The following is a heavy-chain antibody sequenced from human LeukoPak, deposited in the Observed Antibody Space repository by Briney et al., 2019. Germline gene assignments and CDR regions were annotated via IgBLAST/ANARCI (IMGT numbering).Heavy chain of an antibody. J-gene: IGHJ4*02. V-gene: IGHV3-23*01. Sequence: GEALKISLKSSGYSFTTYWIAWVRQMPGKGLEGGSAIIGSGWNTYYTDSVKGRFTISRDNSKNTLYLQMNSLRAEDTAVYSCAKDIAEVAVAGTDYWGQGTLVTVSS. CDR3: AKDIAEVAVAGTDY. CDR1: GYSFTTYW. CDR2: IIGSGWNT. D-gene: IGHD6-19*01.